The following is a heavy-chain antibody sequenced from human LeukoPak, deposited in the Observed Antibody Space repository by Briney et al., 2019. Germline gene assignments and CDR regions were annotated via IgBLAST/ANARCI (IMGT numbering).Heavy chain of an antibody. D-gene: IGHD6-19*01. CDR3: AMIAVAGTYYGMDV. J-gene: IGHJ6*02. Sequence: PGGSLRLSCAASGFTFSSYSMNWVRQAPGKGLEWVSSISSSSSYIYYADSVKGRFTISRDNAKNSLYLQMNSLRAEDTAVYYCAMIAVAGTYYGMDVWGQGTTVTVSS. CDR2: ISSSSSYI. CDR1: GFTFSSYS. V-gene: IGHV3-21*01.